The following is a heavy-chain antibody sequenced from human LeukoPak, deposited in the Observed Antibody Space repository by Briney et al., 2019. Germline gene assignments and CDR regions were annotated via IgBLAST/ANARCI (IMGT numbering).Heavy chain of an antibody. CDR3: AKDPRLRDGYNFDYYFDD. CDR1: GFTFDDYT. CDR2: ISWDGGAT. D-gene: IGHD3-9*01. V-gene: IGHV3-43*01. J-gene: IGHJ4*02. Sequence: GGSLRLSCTASGFTFDDYTMHWVRQTPGKGLEWVSLISWDGGATKYGDSVKGRFTISRDNSRDTLYLQMNSLRIEDTALYYCAKDPRLRDGYNFDYYFDDWGQGTLVTVSS.